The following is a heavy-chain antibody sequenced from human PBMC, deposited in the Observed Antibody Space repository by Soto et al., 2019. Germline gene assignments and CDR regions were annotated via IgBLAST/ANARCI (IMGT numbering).Heavy chain of an antibody. CDR2: IYHSGST. CDR1: GGSTSSGGYS. Sequence: SETLSLTCAVSGGSTSSGGYSWSWIRQPPGKGLEWIGYIYHSGSTYYNPSLKSRVTISVDRSKNRFSLKLSSVTAADTAGYFCARGCGMRGGSHGMGVRRQGTTVTIAS. J-gene: IGHJ6*02. D-gene: IGHD2-15*01. CDR3: ARGCGMRGGSHGMGV. V-gene: IGHV4-30-2*01.